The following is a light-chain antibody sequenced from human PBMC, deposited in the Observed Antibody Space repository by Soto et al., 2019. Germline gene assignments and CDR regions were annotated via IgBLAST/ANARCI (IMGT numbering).Light chain of an antibody. Sequence: QSVLTQPASVSGSPGQSITISCTGTSSDVGGYNYVSWYQQNPGKAPKLMIYEVSNRPSGVSNRFSGSKSGNTASLTSSGLQAEDEADYYCSSYTSSSTNWVFGGGTKLTVL. CDR3: SSYTSSSTNWV. CDR1: SSDVGGYNY. CDR2: EVS. J-gene: IGLJ3*02. V-gene: IGLV2-14*01.